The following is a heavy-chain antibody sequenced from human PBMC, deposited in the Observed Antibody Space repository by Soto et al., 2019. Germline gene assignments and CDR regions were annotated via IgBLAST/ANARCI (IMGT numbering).Heavy chain of an antibody. V-gene: IGHV1-69*01. CDR1: GGTFSSYA. Sequence: QVQLVQSGAEVKKPGSSVKVSCKASGGTFSSYAISWVRQAPGQGLEWMGGIIPIFGTANYAQKFQGRVTITADESTSTAYMELSSLRSEDTAVYYRARGRAYPYYGSGRRTYYGMDVWGQGTTVTVSS. D-gene: IGHD3-10*01. CDR2: IIPIFGTA. J-gene: IGHJ6*02. CDR3: ARGRAYPYYGSGRRTYYGMDV.